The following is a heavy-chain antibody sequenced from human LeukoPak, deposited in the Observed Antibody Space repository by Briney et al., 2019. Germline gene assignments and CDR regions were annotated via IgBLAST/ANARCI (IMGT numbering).Heavy chain of an antibody. CDR3: SGDIDAWIHARYDDYYMDV. V-gene: IGHV3-49*04. J-gene: IGHJ6*03. CDR2: IRSKAYGGTT. Sequence: GGSLRLSCTASGFTFGDYAMSWVRQAPGKGLEWVGFIRSKAYGGTTEYAASVKGRFTISRDDSKSIAYLQMNSLKTEDTAVYYCSGDIDAWIHARYDDYYMDVWGKGTTVTISS. CDR1: GFTFGDYA. D-gene: IGHD5-18*01.